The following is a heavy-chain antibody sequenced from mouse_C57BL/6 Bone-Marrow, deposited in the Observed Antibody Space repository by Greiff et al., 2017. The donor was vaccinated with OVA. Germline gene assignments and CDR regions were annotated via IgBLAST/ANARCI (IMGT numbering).Heavy chain of an antibody. D-gene: IGHD2-5*01. J-gene: IGHJ4*01. Sequence: EVKLLESGPGLVKPSQSLSLTCSVTGYSITSGYYWNWIRQFPGNKLECMGYISYAGSNNYNPSLKNRISITLDTSKNQFFLKLNSVTTEDTATYYCARNAYYSNYDYYAMDYWGQGTSVTVSS. CDR2: ISYAGSN. CDR1: GYSITSGYY. CDR3: ARNAYYSNYDYYAMDY. V-gene: IGHV3-6*01.